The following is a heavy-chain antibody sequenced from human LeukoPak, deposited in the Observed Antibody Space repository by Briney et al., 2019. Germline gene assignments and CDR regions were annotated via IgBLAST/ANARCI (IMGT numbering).Heavy chain of an antibody. CDR2: VDPEDGET. CDR1: GYTFTDYY. CDR3: ATVGRWGSRVDY. V-gene: IGHV1-69-2*01. Sequence: ASVKISCKVSGYTFTDYYMHWVQQAPGKGLEWMGLVDPEDGETIYAEKFQGRVTITADTSTDTAYMEQSSLRSEDTAVYYCATVGRWGSRVDYWGREPWSPSPQ. D-gene: IGHD7-27*01. J-gene: IGHJ4*02.